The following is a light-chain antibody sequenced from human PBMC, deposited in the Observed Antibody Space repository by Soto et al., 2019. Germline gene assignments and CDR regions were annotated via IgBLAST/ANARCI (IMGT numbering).Light chain of an antibody. CDR1: QSVSSN. CDR2: GAS. J-gene: IGKJ4*01. CDR3: QQYNSWAPLT. V-gene: IGKV3D-15*01. Sequence: EIVMTQSPVTLSVSPGGRAILSCRASQSVSSNLAWYRQKPGQAPRLLIYGASTRATGIPVRFSGSGSGTEFTLTISSLQSEDSAVYYCQQYNSWAPLTFGGGTKVEIK.